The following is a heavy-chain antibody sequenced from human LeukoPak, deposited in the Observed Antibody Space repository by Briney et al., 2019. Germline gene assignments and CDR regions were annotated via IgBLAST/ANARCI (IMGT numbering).Heavy chain of an antibody. CDR2: IRQDGREK. Sequence: GGSLRLSCVASGLTLDKYWMTWVRRAPGKGLEWVANIRQDGREKDLVDSVKGRFTISRDDATSSVYLQMSSVRVEDTAIYYCARGRFFYGWGMDVWGQGTTVTVS. V-gene: IGHV3-7*03. J-gene: IGHJ6*02. D-gene: IGHD3-10*01. CDR3: ARGRFFYGWGMDV. CDR1: GLTLDKYW.